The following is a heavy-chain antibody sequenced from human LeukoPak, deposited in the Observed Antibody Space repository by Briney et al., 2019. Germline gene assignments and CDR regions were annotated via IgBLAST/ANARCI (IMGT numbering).Heavy chain of an antibody. D-gene: IGHD1-14*01. J-gene: IGHJ5*02. Sequence: SVKVSCKASGGSFGDFAIIWVRQAPGHGLEWMGRSDPMSDTKDYAQKFQGRVTLTTGESTTTAHMVLGSLSPEDTAVYYCAATSIIFNWVDTWGQGTLVTVCS. CDR1: GGSFGDFA. CDR3: AATSIIFNWVDT. CDR2: SDPMSDTK. V-gene: IGHV1-69*05.